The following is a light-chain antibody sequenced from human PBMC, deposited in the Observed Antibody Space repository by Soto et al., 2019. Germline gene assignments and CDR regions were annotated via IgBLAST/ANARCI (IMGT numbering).Light chain of an antibody. CDR1: NSDVGGYNY. Sequence: QSALTQPPSVSGSTGQSITIYCTGTNSDVGGYNYVSWYQQHPGKAPKLLIYEVSRLPSDMSNRFSGSKSGNTTSLIISGLHADYEADYCCSSYINSNTLFLVCGTGTKLTVL. CDR3: SSYINSNTLFLV. V-gene: IGLV2-14*01. CDR2: EVS. J-gene: IGLJ1*01.